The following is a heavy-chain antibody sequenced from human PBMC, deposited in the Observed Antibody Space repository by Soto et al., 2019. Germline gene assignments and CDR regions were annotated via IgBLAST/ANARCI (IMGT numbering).Heavy chain of an antibody. CDR2: IYRSGTT. CDR3: ARTHSGSYYSVFNY. D-gene: IGHD1-26*01. V-gene: IGHV4-38-2*01. J-gene: IGHJ4*02. CDR1: NFSISSGYY. Sequence: PSETLSLTCVVSNFSISSGYYWGWIRQSPGKGLERIASIYRSGTTSYNPSLKSRVTISVDPSKNQFSLMLTAVTATDTAVYYCARTHSGSYYSVFNYWGRGSLVTVSS.